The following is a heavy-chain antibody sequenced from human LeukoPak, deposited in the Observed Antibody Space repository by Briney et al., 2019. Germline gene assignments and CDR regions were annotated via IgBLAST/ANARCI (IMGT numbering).Heavy chain of an antibody. CDR3: ARHVAHYYDILTGYSIDY. J-gene: IGHJ4*02. CDR2: IYPGDSDT. V-gene: IGHV5-51*01. CDR1: GYSFTSYW. D-gene: IGHD3-9*01. Sequence: KPGESLKISCKGSGYSFTSYWIGWVRQMPGKGLEWMGIIYPGDSDTRYSPSFQGQVTISADKSISTAYLQWSSLKASDTAMYYCARHVAHYYDILTGYSIDYWGQGTLVTVSS.